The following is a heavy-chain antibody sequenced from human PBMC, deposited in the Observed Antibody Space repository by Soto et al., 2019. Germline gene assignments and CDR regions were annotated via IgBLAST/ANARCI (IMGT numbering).Heavy chain of an antibody. CDR1: GGSISSYY. CDR2: IYYSGST. J-gene: IGHJ4*02. Sequence: PSETLSLTCTVSGGSISSYYWSWIRQPPGKGLEWIGYIYYSGSTNYNPSLKSRVTISVDTSKNQFSLKVSSVTAADTAVFYCARRHGKHFYYWGRGSLVTVYS. CDR3: ARRHGKHFYY. V-gene: IGHV4-59*08.